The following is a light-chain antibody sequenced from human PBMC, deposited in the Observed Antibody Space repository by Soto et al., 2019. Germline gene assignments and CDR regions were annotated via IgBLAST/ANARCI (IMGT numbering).Light chain of an antibody. CDR1: SSDVGSYNR. Sequence: QSALTQPPSVSGSPGQSVTISCTGTSSDVGSYNRVSWYQQPPGTAPKLMIYEVSNRPSGVPDRFSGSKSGNTASLTITGLRAEDEADYYCQSYDNILSGPLFGGGTQLTVL. CDR3: QSYDNILSGPL. J-gene: IGLJ3*02. V-gene: IGLV2-18*02. CDR2: EVS.